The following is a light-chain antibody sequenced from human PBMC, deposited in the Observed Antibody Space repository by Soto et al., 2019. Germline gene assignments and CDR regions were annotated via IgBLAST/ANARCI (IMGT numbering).Light chain of an antibody. Sequence: EIVLTQSPSTLSSSPGDRTTLPCRASQSVSSYLAWYQQKPGQAPRLLIYNASSWATGIPARFSGSGSGTEFTLTISSLQPDDYATYYCQQYRSFWTFGQGTKVDIK. V-gene: IGKV3-11*01. CDR3: QQYRSFWT. CDR2: NAS. J-gene: IGKJ1*01. CDR1: QSVSSY.